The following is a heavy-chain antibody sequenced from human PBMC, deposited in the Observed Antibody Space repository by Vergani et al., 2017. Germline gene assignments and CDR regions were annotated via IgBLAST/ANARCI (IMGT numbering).Heavy chain of an antibody. CDR1: GFTFNDYA. CDR2: LFWDSGNI. CDR3: ARAYGRYDWFDY. D-gene: IGHD1-20*01. V-gene: IGHV3-9*01. Sequence: EVQLVESGGGLVQPGRSLRLSCAASGFTFNDYAMHWVRQVPGKGLEWVSGLFWDSGNIGYADSVRGRFTMSRDNAKNSLYLQMNSLRVEDTAVYYCARAYGRYDWFDYWGQRTLVTVSS. J-gene: IGHJ4*01.